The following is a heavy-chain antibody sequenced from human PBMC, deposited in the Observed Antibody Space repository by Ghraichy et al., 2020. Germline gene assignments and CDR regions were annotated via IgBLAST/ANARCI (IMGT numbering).Heavy chain of an antibody. D-gene: IGHD6-13*01. V-gene: IGHV4-59*01. J-gene: IGHJ4*02. CDR3: SRGGYSTSWPDY. CDR1: GGSISSYY. Sequence: SETLSLTCTVSGGSISSYYWSWIRQPPGKGLEWIGYIYYSGSTNYNPSLKSRVTMSVDTSKNQFSLKLSSVTAADTAVYYWSRGGYSTSWPDYWGQGTLVTVSS. CDR2: IYYSGST.